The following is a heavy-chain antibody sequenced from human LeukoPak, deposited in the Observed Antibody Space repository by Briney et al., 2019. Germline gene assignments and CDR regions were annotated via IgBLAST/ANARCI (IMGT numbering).Heavy chain of an antibody. D-gene: IGHD6-13*01. CDR1: GYTFTSYG. CDR3: AIPRSSSCYPPFYYFDY. J-gene: IGHJ4*02. Sequence: GASVEVSCKASGYTFTSYGISWVRQAPGQGLEWMGWISAYNGNTNYAQKLQGRVTMTTDTSTSTAYMELRSLRSDGTAVYYCAIPRSSSCYPPFYYFDYWGQGTLVTVSS. V-gene: IGHV1-18*01. CDR2: ISAYNGNT.